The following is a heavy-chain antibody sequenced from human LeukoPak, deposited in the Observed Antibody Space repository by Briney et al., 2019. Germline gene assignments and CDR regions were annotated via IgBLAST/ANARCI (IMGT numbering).Heavy chain of an antibody. V-gene: IGHV6-1*01. CDR3: ARGREARVPAAMGYYYYYMDV. D-gene: IGHD2-2*01. CDR1: GDSVSSNSAA. CDR2: TYYRSKWYN. J-gene: IGHJ6*03. Sequence: SQTLSLTCAISGDSVSSNSAAWNWIRHSPSRGLEWLGRTYYRSKWYNDYAVSVKSRITINPDTSKNQFSLQLNSVTPEDTAVYYCARGREARVPAAMGYYYYYMDVWGKGTTVTISS.